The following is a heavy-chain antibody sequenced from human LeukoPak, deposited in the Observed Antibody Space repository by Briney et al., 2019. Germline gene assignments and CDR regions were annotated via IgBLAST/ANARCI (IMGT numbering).Heavy chain of an antibody. CDR2: IYYSGST. D-gene: IGHD2-21*01. J-gene: IGHJ2*01. Sequence: SETLSLTCTVSGGFISSSSYYWGWIRQPPGKGLEWIGSIYYSGSTYYNPSLKSRVTISVDTSKNQFSLKLSSVTAADTAVYYCARPCGGAWYFDLWGRGTLVTVSS. CDR1: GGFISSSSYY. CDR3: ARPCGGAWYFDL. V-gene: IGHV4-39*01.